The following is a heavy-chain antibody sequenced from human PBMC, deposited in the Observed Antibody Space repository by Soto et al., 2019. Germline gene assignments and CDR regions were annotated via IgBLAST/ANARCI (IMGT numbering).Heavy chain of an antibody. V-gene: IGHV3-23*01. CDR3: AKSLDVLMVYALRPSPEPFDY. D-gene: IGHD2-8*01. J-gene: IGHJ4*02. CDR1: GFTFSSYA. CDR2: ISGSGGST. Sequence: VSLRLSCAASGFTFSSYAMSWVRQAPGKGLEWVSAISGSGGSTYYADSVKGRFTISRDNSKNTLYLQMNSLRAEDTAVYYCAKSLDVLMVYALRPSPEPFDYWGQGTLVTVSS.